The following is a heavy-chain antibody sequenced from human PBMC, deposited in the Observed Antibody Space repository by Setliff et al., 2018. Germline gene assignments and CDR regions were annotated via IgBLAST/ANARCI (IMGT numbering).Heavy chain of an antibody. CDR1: GFIFSAYD. CDR3: ARVRDYYDSSVYWAYYFDH. J-gene: IGHJ4*02. Sequence: TGESLKISCAASGFIFSAYDMNWVRQAPGKGPEWVAHISSGSGIIKYADSVNGRFTVSRDNAKNSLFLQMNSLRAADTAVYYCARVRDYYDSSVYWAYYFDHWGQGALVTV. D-gene: IGHD3-22*01. V-gene: IGHV3-48*01. CDR2: ISSGSGII.